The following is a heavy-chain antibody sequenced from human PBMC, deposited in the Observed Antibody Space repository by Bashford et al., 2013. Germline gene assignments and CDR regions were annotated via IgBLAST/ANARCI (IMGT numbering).Heavy chain of an antibody. V-gene: IGHV3-11*01. D-gene: IGHD5-12*01. Sequence: GGPLRLSCAASGFTFSDYYMSWIRQAPGKGLEWVSYISSSGSSIYYADSVKGRFTISRDNAKNSLYLQMNSLRAEDTAVYYCAGEAYERSSPYWGQGTLVTVSS. CDR2: ISSSGSSI. CDR1: GFTFSDYY. CDR3: AGEAYERSSPY. J-gene: IGHJ4*02.